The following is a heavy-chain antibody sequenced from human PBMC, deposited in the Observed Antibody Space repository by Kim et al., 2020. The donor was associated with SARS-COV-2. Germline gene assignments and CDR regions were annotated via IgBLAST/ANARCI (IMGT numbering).Heavy chain of an antibody. D-gene: IGHD5-12*01. CDR3: ARSIEMATIDTYYFDY. V-gene: IGHV3-11*06. Sequence: SVKGRFTISRDNAKNSLYLQMNSLRAEDTAVYYCARSIEMATIDTYYFDYWGQGTLVTVSS. J-gene: IGHJ4*02.